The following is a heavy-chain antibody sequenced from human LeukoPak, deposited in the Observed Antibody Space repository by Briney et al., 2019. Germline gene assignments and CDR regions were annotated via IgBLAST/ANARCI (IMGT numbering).Heavy chain of an antibody. CDR2: ISAYNGNT. D-gene: IGHD1-14*01. V-gene: IGHV1-18*01. CDR3: ARDLRAITGYYYGMDV. CDR1: GYTFTSYG. J-gene: IGHJ6*02. Sequence: ASVKVSCKASGYTFTSYGISWVRQAPGQGLEWMGWISAYNGNTNYAQKLQGRVTMTTDTSTSTAYMELRSLRSDGTAVYYCARDLRAITGYYYGMDVWGQGTTVTVSS.